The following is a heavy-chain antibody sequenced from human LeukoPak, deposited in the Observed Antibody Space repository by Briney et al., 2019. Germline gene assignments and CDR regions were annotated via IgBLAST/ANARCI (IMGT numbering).Heavy chain of an antibody. Sequence: GGSLRLSCAASAFTFDDYGMSWVRQAPGEGLEWVSGINWNGGSTGYADSVKGRFTISRDNAKNSLYLQMNSLRVEDTALYYCARGHYYDSSGNSWAPDYWGQGTLVNVSS. J-gene: IGHJ4*02. D-gene: IGHD3-22*01. CDR2: INWNGGST. V-gene: IGHV3-20*04. CDR3: ARGHYYDSSGNSWAPDY. CDR1: AFTFDDYG.